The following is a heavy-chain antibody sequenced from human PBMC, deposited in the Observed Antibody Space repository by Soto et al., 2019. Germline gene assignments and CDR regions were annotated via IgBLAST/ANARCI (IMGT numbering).Heavy chain of an antibody. CDR3: ARHGLAARLAFDI. V-gene: IGHV4-59*08. Sequence: SETLSLTGTVSGGSISSYYWSWIRQPPGKGLEWIGYIYYSGSTNYNPSLKSRVTISVDTSKNQFSLKLSSVTAADTAVYYCARHGLAARLAFDIWGQGTMVTVSS. D-gene: IGHD6-6*01. J-gene: IGHJ3*02. CDR1: GGSISSYY. CDR2: IYYSGST.